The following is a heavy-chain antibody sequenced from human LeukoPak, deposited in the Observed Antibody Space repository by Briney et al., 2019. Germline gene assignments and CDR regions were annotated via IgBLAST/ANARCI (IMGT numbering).Heavy chain of an antibody. CDR3: ARSSLERHYSFDF. CDR1: GVTFSGYS. V-gene: IGHV3-48*01. Sequence: PGGSLRLSCSTPGVTFSGYSMNWVRRAPGKGLEWLSYISASGGTTYYADSVNGRFTISRDNAKNSLFLEMNSLRVDDTAMYFCARSSLERHYSFDFWGRGTLVTVSS. CDR2: ISASGGTT. J-gene: IGHJ4*02. D-gene: IGHD1-1*01.